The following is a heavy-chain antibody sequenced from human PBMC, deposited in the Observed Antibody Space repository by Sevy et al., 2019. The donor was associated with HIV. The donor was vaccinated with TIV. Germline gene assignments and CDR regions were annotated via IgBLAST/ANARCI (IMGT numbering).Heavy chain of an antibody. CDR3: ARAMDV. Sequence: GGSLRLSCVGSGITISSHWMNWVRQAPGKGLEWVANINQDGSEKYHVDSVKGRFTISRDNAKNSGYLQMHSLRVEDSGLYYCARAMDVWGQGTTVTVSS. CDR1: GITISSHW. J-gene: IGHJ6*02. CDR2: INQDGSEK. V-gene: IGHV3-7*01.